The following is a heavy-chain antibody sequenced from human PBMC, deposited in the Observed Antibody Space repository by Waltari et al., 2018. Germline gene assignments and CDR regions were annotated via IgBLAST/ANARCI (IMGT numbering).Heavy chain of an antibody. V-gene: IGHV3-73*01. CDR3: TSYSNYVC. J-gene: IGHJ4*02. CDR1: GFTFSGSA. CDR2: IRSKANSYAT. D-gene: IGHD4-4*01. Sequence: EVQLVESGGGLVQPGGSLKLSCAASGFTFSGSARHWDRQASGKGLEWVGRIRSKANSYATAYAASVKGRFTISRDDSKNTAYLQMNSLKTEDTAVYYCTSYSNYVCWGQGTLVTVSS.